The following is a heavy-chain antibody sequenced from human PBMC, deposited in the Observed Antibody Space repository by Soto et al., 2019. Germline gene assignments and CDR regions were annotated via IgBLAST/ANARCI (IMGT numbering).Heavy chain of an antibody. CDR3: ADGSVGASAY. J-gene: IGHJ4*02. Sequence: QVQLVQSGAEVKKPGSSVKVSCKASGGTFSSYTISWVRQAPGQGLEWMRRIIPILGIANYAQKFQGRVTITADKSTSTAYMELSSLRSEDTAVYYCADGSVGASAYWGQGTLVTVSS. CDR1: GGTFSSYT. D-gene: IGHD1-26*01. V-gene: IGHV1-69*02. CDR2: IIPILGIA.